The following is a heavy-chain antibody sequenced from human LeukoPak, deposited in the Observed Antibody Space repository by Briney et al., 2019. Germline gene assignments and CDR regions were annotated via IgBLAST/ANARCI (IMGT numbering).Heavy chain of an antibody. CDR3: ARGRYSGTTYYFDY. D-gene: IGHD5-12*01. Sequence: GGSLRLSCAASGFTFGTSWMSWVRQVPGKGLEWVANIKKVGSETYYVDSVKGRFTISRDNAKNSLYLQMNSLRAEDTAMYYCARGRYSGTTYYFDYWGQGTLVTVSS. CDR2: IKKVGSET. J-gene: IGHJ4*02. CDR1: GFTFGTSW. V-gene: IGHV3-7*03.